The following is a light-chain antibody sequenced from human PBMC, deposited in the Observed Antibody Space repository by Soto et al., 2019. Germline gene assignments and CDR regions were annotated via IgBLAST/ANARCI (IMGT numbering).Light chain of an antibody. Sequence: QPVLTQPPSVSGAPGQRVTISCTGSSSNIGAGYDVHWYQQLPGTAPKLLIYGNSNRPSGVPDRFSGSKSGTSASLAITGLQAEDEADYYFQSYDSSLNGVVFGGGTKLTVL. V-gene: IGLV1-40*01. CDR3: QSYDSSLNGVV. CDR2: GNS. J-gene: IGLJ2*01. CDR1: SSNIGAGYD.